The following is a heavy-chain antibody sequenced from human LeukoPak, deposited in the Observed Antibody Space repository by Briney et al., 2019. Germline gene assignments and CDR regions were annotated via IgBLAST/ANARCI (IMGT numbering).Heavy chain of an antibody. Sequence: ASVKVSFKASGYTFTGYYMHWVRQAPGQGLEWRGGINPNSGGTNYAQKFQDTVTMTRDTSISTAYMEVSRLRSDDTAVYYCARSAESSSWVEFDYWGQGTLVTVSS. V-gene: IGHV1-2*02. J-gene: IGHJ4*02. CDR2: INPNSGGT. CDR1: GYTFTGYY. CDR3: ARSAESSSWVEFDY. D-gene: IGHD6-13*01.